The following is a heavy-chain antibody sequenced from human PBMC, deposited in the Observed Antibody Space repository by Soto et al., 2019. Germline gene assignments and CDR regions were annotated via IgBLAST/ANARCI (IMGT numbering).Heavy chain of an antibody. CDR2: ISAYNGNT. V-gene: IGHV1-18*04. J-gene: IGHJ6*02. Sequence: ASVKVSCKAAGYTFTSYGISWVRQAPGQGLEWMGWISAYNGNTNYAQKLQGRVTMTTDTSTSTAYMELRSLRSDDTAVYYCARDSEGHIAAPGLYYYYYGMDVWGQGTTVTVSS. D-gene: IGHD6-13*01. CDR1: GYTFTSYG. CDR3: ARDSEGHIAAPGLYYYYYGMDV.